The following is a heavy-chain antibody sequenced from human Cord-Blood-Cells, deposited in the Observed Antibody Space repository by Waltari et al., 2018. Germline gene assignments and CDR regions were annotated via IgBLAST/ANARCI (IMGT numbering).Heavy chain of an antibody. J-gene: IGHJ4*02. CDR3: ARRLSRGFDY. D-gene: IGHD2-2*01. CDR2: INHSGST. Sequence: QVQLQQWGAGLLKPSETLSLTCAVYGGSFSGYYWSWIRQPPGKGLEWIGEINHSGSTNYNPSPKSRVTISVDTSKNHFSLKLSSVTAADTAVYYGARRLSRGFDYWGQGTLVTVSS. V-gene: IGHV4-34*01. CDR1: GGSFSGYY.